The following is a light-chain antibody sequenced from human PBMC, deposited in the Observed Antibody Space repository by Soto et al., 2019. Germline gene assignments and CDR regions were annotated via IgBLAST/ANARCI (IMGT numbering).Light chain of an antibody. CDR3: QQYGSSGTV. V-gene: IGKV3-20*01. CDR2: GAS. Sequence: EIVLTQSPGTLSLSPGERATLSCRASQSVTSNYLAWYQQKPGQAPRLLIYGASTRYTCIPDRFSGSGSGTNFTLNISRREPEDFAVYYCQQYGSSGTVFGQGTRLEIK. J-gene: IGKJ5*01. CDR1: QSVTSNY.